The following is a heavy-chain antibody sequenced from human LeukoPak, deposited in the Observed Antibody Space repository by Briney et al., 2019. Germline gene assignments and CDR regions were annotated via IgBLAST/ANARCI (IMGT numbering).Heavy chain of an antibody. V-gene: IGHV4-4*07. J-gene: IGHJ4*02. CDR2: IYTSGST. CDR1: GGSINSYY. CDR3: ARQTSNDSYYFDY. D-gene: IGHD1-1*01. Sequence: PSETLSLTCTVSGGSINSYYWSWIRQPAGKGLEWIGRIYTSGSTNYNPSLKSRVTISVDTSNNQFSLKLSSVTAADTAVYYCARQTSNDSYYFDYWGQGTLVTVSS.